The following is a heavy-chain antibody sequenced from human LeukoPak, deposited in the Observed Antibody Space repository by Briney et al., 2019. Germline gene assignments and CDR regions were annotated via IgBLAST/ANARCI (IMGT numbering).Heavy chain of an antibody. CDR3: ARYNYDFWSGYYRGRVSNWFDP. CDR1: GFTFSSYW. D-gene: IGHD3-3*01. CDR2: INSDGSST. V-gene: IGHV3-74*01. Sequence: PGGSLRLSCAASGFTFSSYWMHWVRQAPGKGLVWVSRINSDGSSTSYADSVRGRFTISRDNAKNTLYLQMNSLRAEDTAVYYCARYNYDFWSGYYRGRVSNWFDPWGQGTLVTVSS. J-gene: IGHJ5*02.